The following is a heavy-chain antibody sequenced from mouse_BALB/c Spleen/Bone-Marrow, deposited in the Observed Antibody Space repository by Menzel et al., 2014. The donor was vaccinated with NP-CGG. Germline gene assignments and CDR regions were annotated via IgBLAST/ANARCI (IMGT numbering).Heavy chain of an antibody. CDR2: INPSTGYT. D-gene: IGHD2-10*02. Sequence: QVQLQQSGAELAKPGASVKMSCKASGYTFTSYWMYWIKQRPGQGLEWIGYINPSTGYTNYNQKFKDKATLTADKSSSTAYMQLSSLTSEDSAVYYCAYGNYGYAMDYWGQGTSVTVSS. J-gene: IGHJ4*01. CDR1: GYTFTSYW. V-gene: IGHV1-7*01. CDR3: AYGNYGYAMDY.